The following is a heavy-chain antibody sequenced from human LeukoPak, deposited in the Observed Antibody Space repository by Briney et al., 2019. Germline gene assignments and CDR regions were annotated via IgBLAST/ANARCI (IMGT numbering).Heavy chain of an antibody. CDR1: GGSISSYY. CDR2: IYYSGGT. CDR3: AREVADYDFWSGYSSYNWFDP. V-gene: IGHV4-59*01. D-gene: IGHD3-3*01. J-gene: IGHJ5*02. Sequence: SETLSLTCTVSGGSISSYYWSWIRQPPGKGLEWIGYIYYSGGTNYNPSLKSRVTISVDTSKNQFSLKLSSVTAADTAVYYCAREVADYDFWSGYSSYNWFDPWGQGTLVTVSS.